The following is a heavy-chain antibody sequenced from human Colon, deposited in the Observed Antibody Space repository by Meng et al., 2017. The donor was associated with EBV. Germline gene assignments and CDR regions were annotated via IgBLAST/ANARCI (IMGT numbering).Heavy chain of an antibody. CDR1: CVYGCSVNYD. V-gene: IGHV4-61*01. D-gene: IGHD6-19*01. CDR2: TYTPGNT. J-gene: IGHJ4*02. CDR3: ARDTHNCGWSKIDS. Sequence: HLQAAAHVMVYTHEPVSLICSLSCVYGCSVNYDCNRLRQPPGKELDWIGYTYTPGNTNSNPSLKCRLTITIATSKNQFSLNLNPVTAADTAVYYCARDTHNCGWSKIDSWGQGTLVTVSS.